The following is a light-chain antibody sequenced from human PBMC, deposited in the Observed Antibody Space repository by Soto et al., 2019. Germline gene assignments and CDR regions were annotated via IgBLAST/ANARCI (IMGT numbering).Light chain of an antibody. Sequence: EIVLTQSPAILSMSPGERATLSCRASQSVSSYFAWYQQKPGQAPRLLIYDASNRATGVPARFSGSGSGTDFTLTISSLEPEDCGFYYCQQRRYWPVTFGQGTKVEIK. CDR1: QSVSSY. CDR3: QQRRYWPVT. J-gene: IGKJ1*01. V-gene: IGKV3-11*01. CDR2: DAS.